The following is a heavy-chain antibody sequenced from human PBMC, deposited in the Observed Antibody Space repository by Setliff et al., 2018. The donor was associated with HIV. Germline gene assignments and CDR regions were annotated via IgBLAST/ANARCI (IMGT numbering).Heavy chain of an antibody. CDR2: IRSSGDT. CDR3: TIPASSLAPN. Sequence: PSETLSLTCTVSGASISSHNYYWGWIRQSPGKGLEWIASIRSSGDTYYNPSLQSRVIISVSTSNNQISLKLTSVAAADTAVYYCTIPASSLAPNWGRGTQVTVSS. J-gene: IGHJ4*02. V-gene: IGHV4-39*01. CDR1: GASISSHNYY.